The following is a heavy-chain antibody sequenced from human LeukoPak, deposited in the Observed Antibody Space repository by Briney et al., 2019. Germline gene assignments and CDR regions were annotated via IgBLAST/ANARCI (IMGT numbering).Heavy chain of an antibody. CDR1: GYTFTSYD. CDR2: MNPNSGNT. J-gene: IGHJ6*03. D-gene: IGHD4/OR15-4a*01. V-gene: IGHV1-8*01. Sequence: ASVKVSCKASGYTFTSYDINWVRQAPGQGLEWMGWMNPNSGNTVYAQKFQGRVTMNRNTSISTAYMELSRLRYEETAVYYCARASYGGNPSPSAVYYYYYYMDVWGKGTTVTVSS. CDR3: ARASYGGNPSPSAVYYYYYYMDV.